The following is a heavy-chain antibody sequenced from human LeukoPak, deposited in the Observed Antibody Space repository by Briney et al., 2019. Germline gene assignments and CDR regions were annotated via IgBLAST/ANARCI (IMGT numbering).Heavy chain of an antibody. V-gene: IGHV4-59*08. CDR2: IHYSGST. CDR3: ARHITVSYDAFDL. CDR1: GGSISSYY. D-gene: IGHD6-19*01. J-gene: IGHJ3*01. Sequence: PSETLSLTCAVSGGSISSYYWSWIRQPPGRGLEWIGSIHYSGSTSYNSSLKSRVTISVDTSKTQFSLKLTSVTAADTAMYYCARHITVSYDAFDLWGRGTMVTVSS.